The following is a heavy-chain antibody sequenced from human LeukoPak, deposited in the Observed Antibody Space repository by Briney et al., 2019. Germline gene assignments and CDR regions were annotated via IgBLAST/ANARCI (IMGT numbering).Heavy chain of an antibody. Sequence: QTGGSLRLSCAASGFTFSSYAMSWVRQAPGKGLEWVSAISGSGGSTYYADSVKGRFTISRDNSKNTLYLQMNSLRAEDTAVYYCAKDGYSSSSYYYYYMDVWGKGTTVTVSS. CDR2: ISGSGGST. J-gene: IGHJ6*03. CDR1: GFTFSSYA. CDR3: AKDGYSSSSYYYYYMDV. V-gene: IGHV3-23*01. D-gene: IGHD6-6*01.